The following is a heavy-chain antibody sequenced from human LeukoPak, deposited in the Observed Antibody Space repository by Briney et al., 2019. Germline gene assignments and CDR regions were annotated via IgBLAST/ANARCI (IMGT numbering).Heavy chain of an antibody. CDR3: ARVDWLSTTGGNFDY. D-gene: IGHD3-9*01. Sequence: SETLSLTCAVYGGSFSGYYWSWIRQPPGKGLEWTGEINHSGSTNYNPSLKSRVTISVDTSKNQFSLKLSSVTAADTAVYYCARVDWLSTTGGNFDYWGQGTLVTVSS. CDR1: GGSFSGYY. CDR2: INHSGST. J-gene: IGHJ4*02. V-gene: IGHV4-34*01.